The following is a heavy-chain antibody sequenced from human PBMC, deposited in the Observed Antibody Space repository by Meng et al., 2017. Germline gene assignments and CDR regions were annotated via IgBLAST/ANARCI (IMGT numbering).Heavy chain of an antibody. Sequence: VYVGYSGSEVKKPGALVEVSWKASGYTYTSYAMNWVRQAPGQGLEWMGWINTNTGNPTYAQGFTGRFVFSLDTSVSTAYLQISSLKAEDTAVYYCVRLVAGTFGQLFDPWGQGTLVTVSS. D-gene: IGHD2-15*01. CDR3: VRLVAGTFGQLFDP. CDR1: GYTYTSYA. J-gene: IGHJ5*02. CDR2: INTNTGNP. V-gene: IGHV7-4-1*02.